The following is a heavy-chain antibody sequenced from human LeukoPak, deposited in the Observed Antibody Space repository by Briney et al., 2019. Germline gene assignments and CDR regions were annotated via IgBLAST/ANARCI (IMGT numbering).Heavy chain of an antibody. J-gene: IGHJ4*02. V-gene: IGHV1-69*04. Sequence: SVKVSCKASGGTFSSYAISWVRQAPGQGLEWMGRIIPIFGIANYAQKFQGRVTITADKSTSTAYMELSSLRSEDTAVYYCAGDIVGAAAGTFGYWGQGTLVTVSS. CDR1: GGTFSSYA. CDR3: AGDIVGAAAGTFGY. D-gene: IGHD6-13*01. CDR2: IIPIFGIA.